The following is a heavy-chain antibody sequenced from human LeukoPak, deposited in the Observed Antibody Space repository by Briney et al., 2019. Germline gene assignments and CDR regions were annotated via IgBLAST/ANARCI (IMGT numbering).Heavy chain of an antibody. J-gene: IGHJ4*02. CDR2: IDSTSRYI. V-gene: IGHV3-21*01. CDR1: GFTISSYTFGSYT. CDR3: ARDFKRAPYSATGYSFDY. Sequence: GGSLRLSCAASGFTISSYTFGSYTMNWVRQAPGKGLEWLASIDSTSRYIYYTDSVKGRFTISRDNAKNTLSLQMNSLRAEDTAVYYCARDFKRAPYSATGYSFDYWGQGTLVTVSS. D-gene: IGHD5-12*01.